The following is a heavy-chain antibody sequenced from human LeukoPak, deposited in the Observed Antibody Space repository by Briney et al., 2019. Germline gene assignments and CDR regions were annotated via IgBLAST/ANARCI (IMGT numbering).Heavy chain of an antibody. V-gene: IGHV4-39*01. Sequence: PSETLSLTCTAAGGSISSTIYYSAWSRQPPDKGLEWIGSMYYSGNTYNNPSLKSRVTISVDTSKNQFSLKLSSVTAADTAVYYCARHFDYPEAFDIWGQGTMVTGSS. CDR2: MYYSGNT. D-gene: IGHD3-9*01. J-gene: IGHJ3*02. CDR1: GGSISSTIYY. CDR3: ARHFDYPEAFDI.